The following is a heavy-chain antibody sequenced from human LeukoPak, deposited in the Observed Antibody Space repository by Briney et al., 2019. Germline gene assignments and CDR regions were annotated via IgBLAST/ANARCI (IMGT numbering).Heavy chain of an antibody. CDR3: AKDHVGTWSALDY. Sequence: PGGSLRLSCAASGFTFSSHGMHWVRQAPGKGLEWVAFIRYDGSDKYYADSVKGRFILSRDNSRNTLSLEMNSLRAEDTAVYYCAKDHVGTWSALDYWGQGTLVTVSS. CDR1: GFTFSSHG. D-gene: IGHD6-13*01. V-gene: IGHV3-30*02. CDR2: IRYDGSDK. J-gene: IGHJ4*02.